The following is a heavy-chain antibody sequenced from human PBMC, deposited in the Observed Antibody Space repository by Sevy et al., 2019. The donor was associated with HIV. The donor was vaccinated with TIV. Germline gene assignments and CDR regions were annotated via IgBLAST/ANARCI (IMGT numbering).Heavy chain of an antibody. CDR1: GFTFSSYS. V-gene: IGHV3-48*02. D-gene: IGHD5-18*01. CDR3: ARDSTGYSYGERDYYYYGMDV. Sequence: GGSLRLSCAASGFTFSSYSMNWVRQAPGKGLEWVSYISSSSSTMYYADSVKGRFTISRDNAKNSLYLQMNSLRDEDTAVYYCARDSTGYSYGERDYYYYGMDVWGQGTTVTVSS. J-gene: IGHJ6*02. CDR2: ISSSSSTM.